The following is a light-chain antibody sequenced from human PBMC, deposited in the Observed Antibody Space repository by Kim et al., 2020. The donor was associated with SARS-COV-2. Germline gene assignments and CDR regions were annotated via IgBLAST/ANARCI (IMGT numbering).Light chain of an antibody. J-gene: IGLJ1*01. CDR1: SLRSYY. CDR2: GKN. Sequence: LGQTVRITCQGDSLRSYYASWYQQKPGQAPVLVIYGKNNRPSGIPDRFSGSSSANTASLTITGAQAEDEADYYCNSRDSSGNPHYVFGTGTKVTVL. CDR3: NSRDSSGNPHYV. V-gene: IGLV3-19*01.